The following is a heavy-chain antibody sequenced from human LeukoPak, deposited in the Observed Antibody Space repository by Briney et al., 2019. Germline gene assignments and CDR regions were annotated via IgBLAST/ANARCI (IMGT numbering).Heavy chain of an antibody. CDR1: GFSFSSYG. J-gene: IGHJ5*02. CDR3: ARDDGSGWYNWFDP. D-gene: IGHD6-19*01. V-gene: IGHV3-30*02. Sequence: PGGSLRLSCAASGFSFSSYGMHWLRQAPGKGLEWVAFIRNDGSNTYYADSVKGRFTISRDNSKNTLYLQMSSLRAEDTAVYYCARDDGSGWYNWFDPWGQGTLVTVSS. CDR2: IRNDGSNT.